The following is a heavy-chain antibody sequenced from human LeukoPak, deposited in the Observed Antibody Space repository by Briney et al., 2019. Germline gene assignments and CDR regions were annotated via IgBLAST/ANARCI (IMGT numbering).Heavy chain of an antibody. D-gene: IGHD3-10*01. V-gene: IGHV3-74*01. J-gene: IGHJ4*02. Sequence: GGSLRLSCAASGFTFSSYWMHWVRQAPGKGLVWVSRLNPDGSSTNYADSVKGRFTISRDNAKKTLYLRMNSLRAEDTAVYYCARAPFGTESLWGQGTLVTVSS. CDR2: LNPDGSST. CDR3: ARAPFGTESL. CDR1: GFTFSSYW.